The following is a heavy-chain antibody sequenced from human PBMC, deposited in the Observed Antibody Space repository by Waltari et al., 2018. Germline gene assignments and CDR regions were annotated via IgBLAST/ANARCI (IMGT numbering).Heavy chain of an antibody. V-gene: IGHV4-39*01. D-gene: IGHD5-12*01. CDR2: VSYSETT. CDR3: ATYIGASVGTAAFDV. J-gene: IGHJ3*01. CDR1: GVSITSNRHY. Sequence: QLQLQESGPRLVRPSETLSLICRVSGVSITSNRHYWAWIRQSPGQGLEWIGTVSYSETTYTSPSLKSRVSVSRDTSKNQVSLILGSVTAADMAVYYCATYIGASVGTAAFDVWGQGTMVTVSS.